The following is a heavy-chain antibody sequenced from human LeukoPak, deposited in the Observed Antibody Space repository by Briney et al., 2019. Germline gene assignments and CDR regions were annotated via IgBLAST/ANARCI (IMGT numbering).Heavy chain of an antibody. CDR1: GFRFSSYD. CDR3: TRDMIRGVPDYIDY. D-gene: IGHD3-10*01. V-gene: IGHV3-30-3*01. J-gene: IGHJ4*02. Sequence: PGGSLRLSCAATGFRFSSYDMHWVRQAPGKGLECVAAISAEGDIQIYLDSVMGRFTISRDNSKSTLYLQMNSLRIEDTGFYYCTRDMIRGVPDYIDYWGQGTLVTVSS. CDR2: ISAEGDIQ.